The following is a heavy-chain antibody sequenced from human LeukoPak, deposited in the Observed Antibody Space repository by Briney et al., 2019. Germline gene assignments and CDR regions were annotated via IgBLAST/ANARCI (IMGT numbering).Heavy chain of an antibody. CDR3: AKDRGSSSPVYY. D-gene: IGHD6-13*01. CDR1: GFTFSSYG. J-gene: IGHJ4*02. V-gene: IGHV3-30*18. Sequence: GGSLRLSCAASGFTFSSYGMHWVRQAPGKGLEWVAVISYDGSNKYYADSVKGRFTISRDNSKNTLYLQMNSLRAEDTAVYYCAKDRGSSSPVYYWGQGTLVTVSS. CDR2: ISYDGSNK.